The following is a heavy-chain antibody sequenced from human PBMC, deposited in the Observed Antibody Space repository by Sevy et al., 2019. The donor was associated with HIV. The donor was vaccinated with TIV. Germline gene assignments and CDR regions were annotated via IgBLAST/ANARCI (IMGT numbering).Heavy chain of an antibody. CDR2: ISYDGSNK. J-gene: IGHJ4*02. CDR3: AKDLATKVQGVPNDY. D-gene: IGHD3-10*01. CDR1: GFTFSSYG. Sequence: GGSLRLSCAASGFTFSSYGMHWVRQAPGKGLEWVAVISYDGSNKYYADSVKGRFTISRDNSKNTLYLQMNSLRAEDTAVYYCAKDLATKVQGVPNDYWGQGTLVTVSS. V-gene: IGHV3-30*18.